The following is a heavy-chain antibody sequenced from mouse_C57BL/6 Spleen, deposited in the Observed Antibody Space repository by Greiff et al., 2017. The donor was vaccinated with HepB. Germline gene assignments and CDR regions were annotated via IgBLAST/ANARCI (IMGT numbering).Heavy chain of an antibody. J-gene: IGHJ4*01. CDR1: GFTFSDYG. V-gene: IGHV5-17*01. D-gene: IGHD2-1*01. CDR2: ISSGSSTI. CDR3: ARTLPDYYAMDY. Sequence: EVQLQESGGGLVKPGGSLKLSCAASGFTFSDYGMHWVRQAPEKGLEWVAYISSGSSTIYYADTVKGRFTISRDNAKNTLFLQMTSLRSEDTAMYYCARTLPDYYAMDYWGQGTSVTVSS.